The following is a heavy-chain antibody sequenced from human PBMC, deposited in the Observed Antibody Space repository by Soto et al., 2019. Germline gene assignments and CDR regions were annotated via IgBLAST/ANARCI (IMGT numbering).Heavy chain of an antibody. J-gene: IGHJ6*02. D-gene: IGHD5-12*01. CDR1: GFTFSIYA. CDR2: ISTNGGST. Sequence: GGSLRLSCSASGFTFSIYAMHWVRQAPGKGLEYVSSISTNGGSTHYADSVKGRFTISRDNAKNSLYLQMNSLGAEDTALYYCAKTSGVARSMDVWGQGTTVTVSS. CDR3: AKTSGVARSMDV. V-gene: IGHV3-64D*06.